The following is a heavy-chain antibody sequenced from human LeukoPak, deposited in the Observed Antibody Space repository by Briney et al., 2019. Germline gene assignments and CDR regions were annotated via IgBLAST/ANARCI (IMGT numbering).Heavy chain of an antibody. CDR3: ARGQEYSSSWPSPTQGYYYYYMDV. Sequence: SETLSLTCTVSGDSISSNNYYWGWIRQPPGKGLEWIGSINFSGSTYYNPSLESRLTISVDTSKNQFSLKLSSVTAADTAVYYCARGQEYSSSWPSPTQGYYYYYMDVWGKGTTVTVSS. D-gene: IGHD6-13*01. CDR2: INFSGST. J-gene: IGHJ6*03. CDR1: GDSISSNNYY. V-gene: IGHV4-39*07.